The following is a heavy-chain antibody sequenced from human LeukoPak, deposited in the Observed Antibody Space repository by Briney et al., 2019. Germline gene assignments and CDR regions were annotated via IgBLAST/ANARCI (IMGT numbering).Heavy chain of an antibody. CDR3: AREIGIVGATTSAFDI. CDR2: INPNSGGT. J-gene: IGHJ3*02. CDR1: GYTFTVYY. D-gene: IGHD1-26*01. V-gene: IGHV1-2*06. Sequence: GASVKVSCTASGYTFTVYYMHWVRQAPGQGLEWMGRINPNSGGTNYAQKFQGRVTMTRDTSISTAYMELSRLRSEDTAVYYCAREIGIVGATTSAFDIWGQGTMVTVSS.